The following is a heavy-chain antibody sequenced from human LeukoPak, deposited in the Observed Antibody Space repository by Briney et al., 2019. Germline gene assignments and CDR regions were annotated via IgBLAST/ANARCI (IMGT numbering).Heavy chain of an antibody. CDR2: IWYDGSNK. J-gene: IGHJ4*02. V-gene: IGHV3-33*01. CDR1: GFTFSSYG. D-gene: IGHD6-13*01. CDR3: ARGAYSSGWLFDY. Sequence: PGGSLRLSCAASGFTFSSYGMHWVRQAPGKGLEWVAVIWYDGSNKYYADSVKGRFTISRDNAKNTLYLQMNTLRAEDTAVYYCARGAYSSGWLFDYWGQGTLVTVSS.